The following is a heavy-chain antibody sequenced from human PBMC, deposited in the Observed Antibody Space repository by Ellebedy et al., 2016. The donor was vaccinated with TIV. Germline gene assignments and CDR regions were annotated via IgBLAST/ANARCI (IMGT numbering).Heavy chain of an antibody. J-gene: IGHJ4*02. CDR3: ASGRPVGDY. V-gene: IGHV4-34*01. CDR1: GGSFSGYY. Sequence: SETLSLXXAVYGGSFSGYYWSWIRQPPGKGLEWIGEINHSGSTNYNPSLKSRVTISVDTSKNQFSLKLSSVTAADTAVYYCASGRPVGDYWGQGTLVTVSS. D-gene: IGHD2-2*01. CDR2: INHSGST.